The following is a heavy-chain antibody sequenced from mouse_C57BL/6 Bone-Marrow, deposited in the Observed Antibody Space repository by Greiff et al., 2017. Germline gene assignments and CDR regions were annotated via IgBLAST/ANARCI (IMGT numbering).Heavy chain of an antibody. CDR2: IRTYNGNT. Sequence: VQLQQSGPEVVRPGVSVKISCKGSGYTFTDCALHWVKQSHAKRLEWIGVIRTYNGNTHYNQSFKGKATMTVDKSSSTAYMQLARVTSEDAAIYYCAREAGYYFYAMDYWGQGTSVTVSS. D-gene: IGHD2-3*01. V-gene: IGHV1-67*01. J-gene: IGHJ4*01. CDR1: GYTFTDCA. CDR3: AREAGYYFYAMDY.